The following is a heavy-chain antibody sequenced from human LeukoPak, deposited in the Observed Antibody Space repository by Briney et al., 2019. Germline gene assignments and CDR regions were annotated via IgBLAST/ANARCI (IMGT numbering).Heavy chain of an antibody. CDR1: GGSITTYY. J-gene: IGHJ4*02. CDR3: ARVASTWYYVDY. V-gene: IGHV4-4*07. D-gene: IGHD6-13*01. Sequence: MASETLSLTCTVSGGSITTYYWRWIRQPAGKGLEWIGRIYSNGGTNYSPSLKSRVTMSVDTSKNQFSLKLHSLTAADTAVYYCARVASTWYYVDYWGQGTLVTVSS. CDR2: IYSNGGT.